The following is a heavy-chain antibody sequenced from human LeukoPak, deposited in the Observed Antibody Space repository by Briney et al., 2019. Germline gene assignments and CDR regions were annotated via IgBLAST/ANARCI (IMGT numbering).Heavy chain of an antibody. Sequence: SETLSLTCTVSGVSIRSSTYYWGWIRQPPGKGLDWIGNVYYSGSTYYHPSLKSRVTISVDTSKNQISLELNSVTAADTAVYYCARQAISGYDPPPFDSWGQGTLVTVSS. CDR2: VYYSGST. D-gene: IGHD5-12*01. CDR1: GVSIRSSTYY. CDR3: ARQAISGYDPPPFDS. J-gene: IGHJ4*02. V-gene: IGHV4-39*01.